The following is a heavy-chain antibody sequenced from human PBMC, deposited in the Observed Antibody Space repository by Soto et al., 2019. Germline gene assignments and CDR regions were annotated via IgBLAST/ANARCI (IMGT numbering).Heavy chain of an antibody. J-gene: IGHJ4*01. CDR3: ARLKLYYGSVEAVPFDY. Sequence: QVQLTELGTGLVKLAQTLSLTCTVSGCSISSGVYYWSWIRKQPGKGLVWIGYIYYSGGTYNNPSLKSLVTKSVDTYKTQFSLNLSSVTAADTAVYYCARLKLYYGSVEAVPFDYWGHVTLLTVSS. CDR2: IYYSGGT. D-gene: IGHD3-10*01. V-gene: IGHV4-31*01. CDR1: GCSISSGVYY.